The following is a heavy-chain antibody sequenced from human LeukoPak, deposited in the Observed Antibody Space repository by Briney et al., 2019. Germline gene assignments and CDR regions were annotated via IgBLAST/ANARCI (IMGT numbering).Heavy chain of an antibody. CDR1: GFTVSSHY. CDR3: ARDRPAGGVGDFDH. Sequence: GGSLRLSCVASGFTVSSHYMSWVRQAPGKGLEWVSAIYTDGSTYYAGSVKGRFTISRDNSENTLYLQMNSLRVEDTAVYYCARDRPAGGVGDFDHWGQGTLVTVSS. D-gene: IGHD3-16*01. J-gene: IGHJ4*02. CDR2: IYTDGST. V-gene: IGHV3-66*01.